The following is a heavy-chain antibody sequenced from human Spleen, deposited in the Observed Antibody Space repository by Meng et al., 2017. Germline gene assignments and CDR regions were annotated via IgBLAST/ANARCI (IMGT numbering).Heavy chain of an antibody. CDR2: IIPIFGTA. Sequence: SVKVSCKASGGTFSSYAISWVRQAPGQGLEWMGGIIPIFGTANYAQKFQGRVTITADESTSTAYMELSSLRSEDTAVYYCARAEFSYCGGDCYTAKGFDYWGRGTLVTVSS. CDR1: GGTFSSYA. V-gene: IGHV1-69*13. CDR3: ARAEFSYCGGDCYTAKGFDY. D-gene: IGHD2-21*02. J-gene: IGHJ4*02.